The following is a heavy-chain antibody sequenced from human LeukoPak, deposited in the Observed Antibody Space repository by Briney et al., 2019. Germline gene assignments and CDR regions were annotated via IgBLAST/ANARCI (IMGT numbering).Heavy chain of an antibody. V-gene: IGHV3-33*01. J-gene: IGHJ4*02. CDR1: GFTFSSYG. D-gene: IGHD6-19*01. CDR3: ASTSGRYETIDY. Sequence: PGRSLRLSCAASGFTFSSYGMHWVRQAPGKGLEWVEVIWYDGSNKYYADSVKGRFTISRDNSKNTLDLQMNSLRAEDTAVYYCASTSGRYETIDYWGQGTLVTVSS. CDR2: IWYDGSNK.